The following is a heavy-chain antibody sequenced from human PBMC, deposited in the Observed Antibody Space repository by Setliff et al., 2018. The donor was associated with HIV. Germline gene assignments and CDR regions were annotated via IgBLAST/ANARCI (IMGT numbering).Heavy chain of an antibody. CDR3: AKEGNSVDNWLDP. CDR2: IYHTGKT. CDR1: GDPIFIGGYY. Sequence: SETLSLTCTVSGDPIFIGGYYWSWIRQHPGGGLEWIGYIYHTGKTYYDPSLQSRIIMSLDMSQNQFSLRLSSVTAADTAVYYCAKEGNSVDNWLDPWGPGTLVTVSS. V-gene: IGHV4-31*03. J-gene: IGHJ5*02. D-gene: IGHD1-26*01.